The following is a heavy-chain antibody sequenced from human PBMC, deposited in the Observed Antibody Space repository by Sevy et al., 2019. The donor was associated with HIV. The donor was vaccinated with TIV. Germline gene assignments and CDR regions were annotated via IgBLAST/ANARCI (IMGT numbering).Heavy chain of an antibody. CDR1: GFSLTTSGVG. Sequence: SVPTLVNPTQTLTLTCTFSGFSLTTSGVGVAWIRQPPGKALEWLALIYGTDDKRLSSSLKSRLTITKDTSTNQVVLTLTNMDPVETATYYCAHTPAPQWLVVFDYWGQGTLVTVSS. D-gene: IGHD2-8*01. CDR3: AHTPAPQWLVVFDY. J-gene: IGHJ4*02. V-gene: IGHV2-5*01. CDR2: IYGTDDK.